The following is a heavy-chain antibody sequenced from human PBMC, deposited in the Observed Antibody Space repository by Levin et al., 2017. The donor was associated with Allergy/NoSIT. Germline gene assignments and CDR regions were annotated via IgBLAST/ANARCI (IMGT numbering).Heavy chain of an antibody. J-gene: IGHJ6*03. CDR2: IYPGDSDT. CDR1: GYSFTSYW. V-gene: IGHV5-51*01. Sequence: RGESLKISCQGSGYSFTSYWIGWVRQMPGKGLEWMGIIYPGDSDTRYSPSFQGPVTISADKSISTAYLQCSSLKASDTAIYYCARRGTRDYYYYMDVWGKGTTVTVSS. CDR3: ARRGTRDYYYYMDV. D-gene: IGHD2-15*01.